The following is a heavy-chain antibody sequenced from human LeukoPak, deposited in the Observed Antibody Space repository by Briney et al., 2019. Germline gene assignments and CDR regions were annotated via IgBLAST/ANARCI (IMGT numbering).Heavy chain of an antibody. CDR2: ISGRGGST. CDR3: AKWAVVPVAMPEYYFDY. CDR1: GFTFSSYA. D-gene: IGHD2-2*01. Sequence: GGSLRLSCAASGFTFSSYAMSWVRQAPGKGLEWVSVISGRGGSTNYADSVKGRFTISRDNSKNALYLQMNSLRAEDTAVYYCAKWAVVPVAMPEYYFDYWGQGTLVTVSS. V-gene: IGHV3-23*01. J-gene: IGHJ4*02.